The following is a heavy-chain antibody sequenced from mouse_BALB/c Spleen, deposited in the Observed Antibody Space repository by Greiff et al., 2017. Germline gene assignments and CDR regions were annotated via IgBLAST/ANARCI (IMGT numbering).Heavy chain of an antibody. J-gene: IGHJ2*01. V-gene: IGHV1-87*01. CDR2: IYPGDGDT. D-gene: IGHD1-1*01. CDR3: ARIDYYGSSYGY. CDR1: GYTFTSYW. Sequence: QVQLKQSGAELARPGASVKLSCKASGYTFTSYWMQWVKQRPGQGLEWIGAIYPGDGDTRYTQKFKGKATLTADKSSSTAYMQLSSLASEDSAVYYCARIDYYGSSYGYWGQGTTLTVSS.